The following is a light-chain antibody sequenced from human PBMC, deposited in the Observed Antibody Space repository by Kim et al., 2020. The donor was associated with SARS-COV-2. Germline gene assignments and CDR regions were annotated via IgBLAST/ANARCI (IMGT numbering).Light chain of an antibody. Sequence: SPGEPVTISCTGTSSDVGGYSSVSWYQQHPGKGPKLMIYEVSWRPSGVPDRFSGSKSGNTASLSVSGLQDEDEAGYCCSSYAGKVFGTGTKVTVL. CDR1: SSDVGGYSS. J-gene: IGLJ1*01. CDR2: EVS. V-gene: IGLV2-8*01. CDR3: SSYAGKV.